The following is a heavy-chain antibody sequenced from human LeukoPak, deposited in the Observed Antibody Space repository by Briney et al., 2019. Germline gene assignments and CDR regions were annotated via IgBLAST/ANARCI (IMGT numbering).Heavy chain of an antibody. J-gene: IGHJ4*02. D-gene: IGHD4-23*01. Sequence: GGSLRLSCAASGFTFSTYAMNCVRQAPGKGLEWVSSLTTTGSDTYYADSVKGRFTISRDNAKNSLYLQMNSLTAEDTAVYYCARENGGGEFDYWGQGTLVTVSS. CDR2: LTTTGSDT. CDR3: ARENGGGEFDY. CDR1: GFTFSTYA. V-gene: IGHV3-21*01.